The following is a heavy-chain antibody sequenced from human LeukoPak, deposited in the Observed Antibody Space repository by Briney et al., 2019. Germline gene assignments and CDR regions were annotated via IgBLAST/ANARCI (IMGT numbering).Heavy chain of an antibody. Sequence: GGSLRLSCAASGFTFSSYGMHWVRQAPGMGLEWVAVISYDGSNKYYADSVKGRFTISRDNSKNTLYLQMNSLRAEDTAVYYCAKDKWSYGDYSDYWGQGTLVTVSS. CDR1: GFTFSSYG. CDR2: ISYDGSNK. CDR3: AKDKWSYGDYSDY. J-gene: IGHJ4*02. D-gene: IGHD4-17*01. V-gene: IGHV3-30*18.